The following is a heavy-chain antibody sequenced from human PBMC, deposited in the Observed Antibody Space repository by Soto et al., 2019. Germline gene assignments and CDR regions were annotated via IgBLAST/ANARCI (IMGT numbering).Heavy chain of an antibody. V-gene: IGHV3-30*18. CDR2: VTYDGSDK. CDR3: AKVFSPEGGKHFDH. J-gene: IGHJ4*02. CDR1: GFTFNNYG. Sequence: GGSLRLSCAASGFTFNNYGMHWVRQAPGKGLEWVAVVTYDGSDKYYADSVKGRFTISRDNDKNTVFMEMNSLRAEDTAVYYCAKVFSPEGGKHFDHWGQATIVTVSS.